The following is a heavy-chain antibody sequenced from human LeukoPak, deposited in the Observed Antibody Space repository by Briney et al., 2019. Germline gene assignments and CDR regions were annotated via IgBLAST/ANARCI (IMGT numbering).Heavy chain of an antibody. CDR2: ISGSGGST. V-gene: IGHV3-23*01. J-gene: IGHJ3*02. CDR3: AKDDWNDYGDYEDAFDI. Sequence: GGSLRLSCAASGFTFSSYAMSWVRQAPGKGLEWVSAISGSGGSTYYADSVKGRFTISRDKSKNTLYLQMNSLRAEDTAVYYCAKDDWNDYGDYEDAFDIWGQGTMVTVSS. CDR1: GFTFSSYA. D-gene: IGHD4-17*01.